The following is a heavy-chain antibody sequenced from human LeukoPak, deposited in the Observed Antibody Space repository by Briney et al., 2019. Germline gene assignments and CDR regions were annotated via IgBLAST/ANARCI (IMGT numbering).Heavy chain of an antibody. D-gene: IGHD5-18*01. J-gene: IGHJ3*01. CDR2: IYYSGSA. Sequence: SETLSLTCSVSGGSISSSSFYWGWIRQPPGKGLEWIGSIYYSGSAYYNPSPKSRVTVSVDTSKNQFSLKVSSVTAADTAVYYCARQVVDTAMVDDAFDVWGQGTMVTVSS. CDR1: GGSISSSSFY. V-gene: IGHV4-39*01. CDR3: ARQVVDTAMVDDAFDV.